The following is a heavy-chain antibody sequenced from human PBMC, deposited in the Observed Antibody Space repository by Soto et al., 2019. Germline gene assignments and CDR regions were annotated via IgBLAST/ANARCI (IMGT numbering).Heavy chain of an antibody. V-gene: IGHV1-69*12. Sequence: QVQLVQSGAEVKKPGSSVKVSCKASGGTFSSYAISWVRQAPGQGLEWMGGIIPIFGTANYAQKFQGGVMITADESTSTAYMELSSLRSEDTAVYYCARGITIIQRNAFDIWGQGTMVTVSS. CDR3: ARGITIIQRNAFDI. J-gene: IGHJ3*02. CDR2: IIPIFGTA. D-gene: IGHD3-22*01. CDR1: GGTFSSYA.